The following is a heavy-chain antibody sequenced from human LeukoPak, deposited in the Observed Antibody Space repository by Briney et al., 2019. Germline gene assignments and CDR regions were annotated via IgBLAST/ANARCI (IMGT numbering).Heavy chain of an antibody. D-gene: IGHD3-10*02. V-gene: IGHV3-23*01. J-gene: IGHJ6*04. Sequence: GGSLRLSCAASGFTFNNYAMNWVRQAPGKGLEWVSAISGSGGSTYYADSVKGRFTISRDNSKNTLYLQMNSLRAEDTAVYYCAELGITMIGGVWGKGTTVTISS. CDR1: GFTFNNYA. CDR2: ISGSGGST. CDR3: AELGITMIGGV.